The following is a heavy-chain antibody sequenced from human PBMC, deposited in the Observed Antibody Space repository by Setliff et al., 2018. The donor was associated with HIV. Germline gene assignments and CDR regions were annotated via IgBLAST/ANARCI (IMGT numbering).Heavy chain of an antibody. Sequence: PGGSLRLSCFGTGFTLSNFWMSWVRQAPGKGLEWVANIDQEGGKTYYLGSVKGRFTISRDNAKNSLYLQMSNVTAEDTAVYYCARPLEDRSGWFVTVGSFNYWGQGTQVTVSS. CDR2: IDQEGGKT. D-gene: IGHD6-19*01. V-gene: IGHV3-7*03. CDR3: ARPLEDRSGWFVTVGSFNY. J-gene: IGHJ4*02. CDR1: GFTLSNFW.